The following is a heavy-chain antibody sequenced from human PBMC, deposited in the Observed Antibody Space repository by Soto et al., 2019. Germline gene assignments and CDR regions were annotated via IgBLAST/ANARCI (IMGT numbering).Heavy chain of an antibody. CDR3: ARARRVWVKSDAFDF. CDR1: GVTLTSYS. D-gene: IGHD2-21*01. CDR2: ITPSGGST. V-gene: IGHV1-46*01. Sequence: GASVQVSSKASGVTLTSYSMLWVRQVPGQGLEWTGIITPSGGSTSYAQKLQGRVTMTRDTSTSTVYMELSSLRSEDTAVYYCARARRVWVKSDAFDFWGQGTMVTFAS. J-gene: IGHJ3*01.